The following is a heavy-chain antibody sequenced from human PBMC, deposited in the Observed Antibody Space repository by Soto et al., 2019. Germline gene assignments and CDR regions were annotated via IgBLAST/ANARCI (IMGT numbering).Heavy chain of an antibody. CDR3: ARAGGYSSGWYPPALLDY. CDR1: GGTFSSYA. J-gene: IGHJ4*02. D-gene: IGHD6-19*01. CDR2: IIPIFGTA. Sequence: GASVKVSCKASGGTFSSYAISWVRQAPGQGLEWMGGIIPIFGTANYAQKFQGRVTITADESTSTAYMELSSLRSEDTAVYYCARAGGYSSGWYPPALLDYWGQGTLGTVSS. V-gene: IGHV1-69*13.